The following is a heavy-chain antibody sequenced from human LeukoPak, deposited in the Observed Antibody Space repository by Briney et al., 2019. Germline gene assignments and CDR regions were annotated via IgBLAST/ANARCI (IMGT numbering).Heavy chain of an antibody. CDR3: ARGQPATYYSASNTYYYFDY. CDR2: ILTSGST. CDR1: GGSISSSY. D-gene: IGHD3-22*01. Sequence: SGTLSLTCTVSGGSISSSYWSWIRQPAGKGLEWIGRILTSGSTKYHRSLKSRATISVDTSKSQFSLMLTSVTAADTAVYYCARGQPATYYSASNTYYYFDYWGQGTLVTVSS. V-gene: IGHV4-4*07. J-gene: IGHJ4*02.